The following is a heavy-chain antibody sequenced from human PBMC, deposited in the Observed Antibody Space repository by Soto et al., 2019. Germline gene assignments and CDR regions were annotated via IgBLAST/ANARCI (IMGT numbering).Heavy chain of an antibody. Sequence: GASVKVSCKASGYTFTSYYMHWVRQAPGQGLEWMGIINPSGGSTSYAQKFQGRVTMTRDTSTSTVYMELSSLRSEDTAVYYCARDSSCRYSHSCNWFDPWGQGTLVTVSS. D-gene: IGHD5-18*01. CDR1: GYTFTSYY. V-gene: IGHV1-46*03. J-gene: IGHJ5*02. CDR3: ARDSSCRYSHSCNWFDP. CDR2: INPSGGST.